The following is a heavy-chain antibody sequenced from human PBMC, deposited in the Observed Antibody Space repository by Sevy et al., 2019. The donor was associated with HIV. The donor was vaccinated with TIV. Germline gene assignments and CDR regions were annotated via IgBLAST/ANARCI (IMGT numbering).Heavy chain of an antibody. CDR3: AREGSVLRFLEWPKGGTDV. D-gene: IGHD3-3*01. CDR1: GGSIGSGGYY. CDR2: IYYSGST. Sequence: SETLSLTCTVSGGSIGSGGYYWSWIRQHPGKGLEWIGYIYYSGSTYYNPSLKSRVTISVDTSKNQFSLKLSSVTAADTAVYYCAREGSVLRFLEWPKGGTDVWGQGTTVTVSS. V-gene: IGHV4-31*03. J-gene: IGHJ6*02.